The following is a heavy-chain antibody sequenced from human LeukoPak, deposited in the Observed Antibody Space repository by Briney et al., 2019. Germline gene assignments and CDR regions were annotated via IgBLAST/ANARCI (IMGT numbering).Heavy chain of an antibody. J-gene: IGHJ4*02. CDR3: AKGGTRTPLDY. D-gene: IGHD2-2*01. CDR2: ISGSGGDT. V-gene: IGHV3-23*01. Sequence: GGSLRLSCAASGFTFSSYAMSWVRQAPGKGLEWVSTISGSGGDTYYADSVKGRFTISRDNSKNTLYLQMNSLRAEDTAVYYCAKGGTRTPLDYWGQGTLVTVSS. CDR1: GFTFSSYA.